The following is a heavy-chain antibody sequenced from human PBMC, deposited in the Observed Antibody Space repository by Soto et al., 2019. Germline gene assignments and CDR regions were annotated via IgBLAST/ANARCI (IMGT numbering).Heavy chain of an antibody. J-gene: IGHJ6*02. V-gene: IGHV3-48*02. CDR1: GFTFSGHV. D-gene: IGHD2-15*01. CDR2: ITDSSSTI. CDR3: ARGDCSGGSCYGMDV. Sequence: PGGSLRLSCVASGFTFSGHVMNWVRQAPGKGLEWLSYITDSSSTIYYADSVRGRFIISRDNARKSLFLQMSSLRDEDTAIYYCARGDCSGGSCYGMDVWGQGTTVTVSS.